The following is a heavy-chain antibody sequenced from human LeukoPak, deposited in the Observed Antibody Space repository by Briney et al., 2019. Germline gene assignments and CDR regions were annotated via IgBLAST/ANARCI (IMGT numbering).Heavy chain of an antibody. CDR3: ARGRYSSTSGRDWYFDL. Sequence: GGSLRLSCAASGFTFISYEVNWVRQAPGKGLEWVSYIGGSGSIIYYADSVRGRFTISRDNTKNSLYLQMNSLRAEDTAVYYCARGRYSSTSGRDWYFDLWGRGTLVTVSS. CDR2: IGGSGSII. J-gene: IGHJ2*01. CDR1: GFTFISYE. V-gene: IGHV3-48*03. D-gene: IGHD3-10*01.